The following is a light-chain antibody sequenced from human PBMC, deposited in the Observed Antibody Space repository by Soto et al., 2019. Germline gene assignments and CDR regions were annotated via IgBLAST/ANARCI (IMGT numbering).Light chain of an antibody. V-gene: IGKV3D-20*02. J-gene: IGKJ2*01. CDR1: QSVSSTF. Sequence: IVLTQSPGTLSLSPGESATLSCRASQSVSSTFLAWYQQKPGQAPRLLIYGASRRATGIPDRFSGSGSGTDFTLTISRLEPEDFAVYYCQQHNFWPYTFGQGTKLETK. CDR3: QQHNFWPYT. CDR2: GAS.